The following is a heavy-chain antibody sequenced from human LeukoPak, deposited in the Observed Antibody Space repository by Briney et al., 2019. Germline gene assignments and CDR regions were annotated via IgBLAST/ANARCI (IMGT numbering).Heavy chain of an antibody. Sequence: PSQTLSLTCAISGDSVSSNSAAWNWIRQSPSRGLEWLGRTYYRSKWYNDDAVSVKSRITINPDTSKHQFSLQLNSVTPEYTAVYYCASSQWLARDYYYGMDVWGQGTTVTVCS. J-gene: IGHJ6*02. CDR1: GDSVSSNSAA. CDR3: ASSQWLARDYYYGMDV. CDR2: TYYRSKWYN. D-gene: IGHD6-19*01. V-gene: IGHV6-1*01.